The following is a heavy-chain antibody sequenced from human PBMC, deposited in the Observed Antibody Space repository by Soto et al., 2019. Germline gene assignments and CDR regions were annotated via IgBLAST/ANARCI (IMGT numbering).Heavy chain of an antibody. Sequence: PSETLSLTCTVSGGSISSGGYYWSWILQHPGKGLEWIGYIYYSGSTYYNPSLKSRVTISVDTSKNQFSLKLSSVTAADTAVYYCARDHYDILTGYYHNWFDPWGQGTLVTVSS. J-gene: IGHJ5*02. CDR2: IYYSGST. CDR3: ARDHYDILTGYYHNWFDP. CDR1: GGSISSGGYY. D-gene: IGHD3-9*01. V-gene: IGHV4-31*03.